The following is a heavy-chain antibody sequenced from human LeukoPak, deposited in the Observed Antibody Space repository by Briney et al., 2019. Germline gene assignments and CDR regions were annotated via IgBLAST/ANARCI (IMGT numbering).Heavy chain of an antibody. CDR3: ARTDILTGSTISP. CDR1: GGTFSSYA. D-gene: IGHD3-9*01. CDR2: IIPIFGTA. Sequence: SVKVSCKASGGTFSSYAISWVRQAPGQGLEWMGGIIPIFGTANYAQKFQGRVTITADESTSTAYMELSSLRSEDTAVYYCARTDILTGSTISPCGQGTLVTVSS. J-gene: IGHJ5*02. V-gene: IGHV1-69*13.